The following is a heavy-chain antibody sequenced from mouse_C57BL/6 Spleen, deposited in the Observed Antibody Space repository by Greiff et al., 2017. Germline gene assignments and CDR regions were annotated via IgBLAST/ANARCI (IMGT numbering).Heavy chain of an antibody. CDR3: AREGIYYGNYEDAMDY. CDR1: GYSITSGYY. D-gene: IGHD2-1*01. J-gene: IGHJ4*01. V-gene: IGHV3-6*01. CDR2: ISYDGSN. Sequence: EVKLLESGPGLVKPSQSLSLTCSVTGYSITSGYYWNWIRQFPGNKLEWMGYISYDGSNNYNPSLKNRISITRDTSTNQFFLKLNSVTTEDTATYYCAREGIYYGNYEDAMDYWGQGTSVTVSS.